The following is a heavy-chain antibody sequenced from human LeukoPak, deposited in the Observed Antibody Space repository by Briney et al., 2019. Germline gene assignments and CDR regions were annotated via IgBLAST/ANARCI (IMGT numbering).Heavy chain of an antibody. V-gene: IGHV4-59*01. D-gene: IGHD5-24*01. J-gene: IGHJ4*02. CDR2: IYYSGSA. CDR3: ARGGWLPR. Sequence: SETLSLTCTVSGGSISGFYWGWIRQPPGKGLEWIGFIYYSGSANYNPSLKSRVTMSVDMSKNQFSLKLSSVTAADTAVYYCARGGWLPRWGQGTLVTVSS. CDR1: GGSISGFY.